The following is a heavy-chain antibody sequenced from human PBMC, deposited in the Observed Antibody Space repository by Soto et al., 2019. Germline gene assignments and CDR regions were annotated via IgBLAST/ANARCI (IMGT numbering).Heavy chain of an antibody. CDR1: GFTFSSYA. J-gene: IGHJ6*02. Sequence: VQLLESGGGLVQPGGSLRLSCAASGFTFSSYAMHWVRQAPGKGLEWVAVISYDGSNKYYADSVKGRFTISRDNSKNTLYLQMNSLRAEDTAVYYCASTMDVWGQGTTVTVSS. V-gene: IGHV3-30-3*01. CDR2: ISYDGSNK. CDR3: ASTMDV.